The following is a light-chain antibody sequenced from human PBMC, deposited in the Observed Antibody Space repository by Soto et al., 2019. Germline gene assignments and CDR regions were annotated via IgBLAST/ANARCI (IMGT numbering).Light chain of an antibody. CDR2: GAS. CDR3: QQYNNWWT. V-gene: IGKV3-15*01. CDR1: QSVSSS. Sequence: EIVMPQTPATLSVSPGERATLSCRASQSVSSSLACSQQKPGQAPRLLIYGASTRATGIPARFSGSGSGTDFTLTISSLPSEDFAGYYCQQYNNWWTFGQGTKVEIK. J-gene: IGKJ1*01.